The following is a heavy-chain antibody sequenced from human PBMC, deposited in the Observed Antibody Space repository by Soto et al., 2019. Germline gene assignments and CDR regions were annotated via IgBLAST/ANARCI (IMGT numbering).Heavy chain of an antibody. CDR2: ISSSSSYT. CDR3: ARGGFGDPYYFDY. CDR1: VFPSGDYY. V-gene: IGHV3-11*06. D-gene: IGHD2-21*02. J-gene: IGHJ4*02. Sequence: GSLRLSSPALVFPSGDYYMSWVRQDRGKGLECVSYISSSSSYTNYADSVKGRFTISRDNAKNSLYLQMNSLRAEDTALYYCARGGFGDPYYFDYWGQGTLVT.